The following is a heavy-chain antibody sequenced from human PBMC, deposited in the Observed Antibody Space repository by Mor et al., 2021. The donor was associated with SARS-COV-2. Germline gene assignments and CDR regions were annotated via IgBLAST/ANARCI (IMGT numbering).Heavy chain of an antibody. CDR2: ISYDGSNK. V-gene: IGHV3-30*18. Sequence: GLEWVAVISYDGSNKYYADSVKGRFTISRDNSKNTLYLQMNSLRAEDTAVYYCAKDGVTPNRRDTLYYYGMDVWGQGTTVTV. CDR3: AKDGVTPNRRDTLYYYGMDV. D-gene: IGHD4-4*01. J-gene: IGHJ6*02.